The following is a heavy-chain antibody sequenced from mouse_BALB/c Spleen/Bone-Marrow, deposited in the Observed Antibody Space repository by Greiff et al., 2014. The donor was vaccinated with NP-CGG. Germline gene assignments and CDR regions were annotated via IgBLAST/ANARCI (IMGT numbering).Heavy chain of an antibody. V-gene: IGHV14-3*02. D-gene: IGHD1-1*01. J-gene: IGHJ2*01. CDR3: AYGSSYDYFDY. CDR2: IDPANGNT. Sequence: VQLQQSGAELVKPGASVKLSCTASGFNIKDTYMHWVKQRPEQGLEWIGRIDPANGNTKYDAKFQGKATITADTSSNTAYLQLSSLTSEDTAVYYCAYGSSYDYFDYWGQGTTLTVSS. CDR1: GFNIKDTY.